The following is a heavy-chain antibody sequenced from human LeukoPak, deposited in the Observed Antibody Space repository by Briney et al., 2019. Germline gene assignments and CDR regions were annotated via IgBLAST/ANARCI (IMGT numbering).Heavy chain of an antibody. CDR2: ISSSGSTI. CDR1: GFTFSSYE. J-gene: IGHJ6*03. D-gene: IGHD1-26*01. CDR3: ARTGPWDHQTTENYYYYYMDV. Sequence: PGGSLRLSCAASGFTFSSYEMNWVRQAPGKGLEWVSYISSSGSTIYYADSVKGRFTISRDNAKNSLYLQMNSLRAEDTAVYYCARTGPWDHQTTENYYYYYMDVWGKGTTVTISS. V-gene: IGHV3-48*03.